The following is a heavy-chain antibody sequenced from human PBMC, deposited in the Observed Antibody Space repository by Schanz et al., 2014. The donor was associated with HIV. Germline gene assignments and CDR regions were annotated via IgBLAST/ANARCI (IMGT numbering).Heavy chain of an antibody. CDR2: IWYDGSNK. Sequence: VQLLEFGGGLVRPGESLRLSCLASGFTFNNYAMSWVRQAPGKGLEWVAVIWYDGSNKYQADSVKGRFTTSRDNSRSMLYLHMNSLRVEDTAVYYCARGGLRWHPEWLDYWGQGTLVTVSS. CDR1: GFTFNNYA. J-gene: IGHJ4*02. V-gene: IGHV3-33*08. CDR3: ARGGLRWHPEWLDY. D-gene: IGHD4-17*01.